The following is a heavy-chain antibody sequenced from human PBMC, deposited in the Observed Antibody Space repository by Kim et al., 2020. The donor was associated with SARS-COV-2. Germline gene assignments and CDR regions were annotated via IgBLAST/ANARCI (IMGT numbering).Heavy chain of an antibody. CDR1: RGSISSYY. J-gene: IGHJ6*02. CDR3: ASGTAMVRSLYGMDV. CDR2: IYYSGST. D-gene: IGHD5-18*01. Sequence: SETLSLTCTVSRGSISSYYWSWIRQPPGKGLEWIGYIYYSGSTNYNPSLKSRVTISVDTSKNQFSLKLSSVTAADTAVYYCASGTAMVRSLYGMDVWGQGTTVTVSS. V-gene: IGHV4-59*08.